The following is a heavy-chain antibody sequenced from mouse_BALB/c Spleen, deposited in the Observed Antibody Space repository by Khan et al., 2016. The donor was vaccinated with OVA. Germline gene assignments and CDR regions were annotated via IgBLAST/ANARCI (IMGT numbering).Heavy chain of an antibody. Sequence: EVELVESGGGLVKPGGSLKLSCAASGLTFSDYYMYWVRQTPDERLEWVATISDGVSYIYYPDNVKGRFTISRDNAKNNLYLQMSSLKSEDSAISYCIRGYYGDPFAYWGHGTLVTVSA. V-gene: IGHV5-4*02. CDR2: ISDGVSYI. D-gene: IGHD2-13*01. CDR3: IRGYYGDPFAY. CDR1: GLTFSDYY. J-gene: IGHJ3*01.